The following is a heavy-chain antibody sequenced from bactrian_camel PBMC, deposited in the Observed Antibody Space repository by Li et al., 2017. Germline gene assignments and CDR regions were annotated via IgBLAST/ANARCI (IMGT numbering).Heavy chain of an antibody. CDR3: TNLPD. Sequence: VQLVESGGGSVQPGGSLRLSCAASGFIFNNAWMRWVRQAPGKGLEWVSTVYTRDGRTWLADSVKGRFTASRDNSKNMVYLQMNSLRSEDTALYYCTNLPDWGQGTQVTVS. CDR2: VYTRDGRT. CDR1: GFIFNNAW. J-gene: IGHJ4*01. V-gene: IGHV3S1*01.